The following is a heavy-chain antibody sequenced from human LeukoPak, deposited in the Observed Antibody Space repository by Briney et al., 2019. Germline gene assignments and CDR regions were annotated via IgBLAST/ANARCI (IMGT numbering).Heavy chain of an antibody. D-gene: IGHD3-16*01. J-gene: IGHJ5*02. CDR2: INYSGGT. V-gene: IGHV4-34*01. Sequence: SETLSLTCAVYGGSFSGYYWSWIRQPPGKGLEWIGEINYSGGTNYNPSLKSRVTISVDTSKNQFSLKLSSVTAANTAVYYCARWGTYARTSNCFDPWGQGTLVTVS. CDR1: GGSFSGYY. CDR3: ARWGTYARTSNCFDP.